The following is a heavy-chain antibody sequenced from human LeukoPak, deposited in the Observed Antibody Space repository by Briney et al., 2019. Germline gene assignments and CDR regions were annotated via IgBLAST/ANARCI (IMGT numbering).Heavy chain of an antibody. CDR1: GFTFSNAW. D-gene: IGHD3-22*01. CDR3: TTGRITMIVVVRDAFDI. V-gene: IGHV3-15*01. Sequence: PGGPLRLSCAASGFTFSNAWMSWVRQAPGKGLEWVGRIKSKTDGGTTDYAAPVKGRFTISRDDSKNTLYLQMNSLKTEDTAVYYCTTGRITMIVVVRDAFDIWGQGTMVTVSS. CDR2: IKSKTDGGTT. J-gene: IGHJ3*02.